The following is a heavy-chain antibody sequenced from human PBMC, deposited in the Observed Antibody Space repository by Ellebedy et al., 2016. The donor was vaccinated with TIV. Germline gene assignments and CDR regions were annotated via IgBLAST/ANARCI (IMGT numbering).Heavy chain of an antibody. D-gene: IGHD1-1*01. Sequence: GSLRLSCTVSGGSISSYYWSWIRQPPGKGLEWLGYIYYSGSTNYNPSLKSRVTISVDTSKNQFYLKLSSVTAADTAVYYCARGWNPFYFDYWGQGTLVTVSS. CDR3: ARGWNPFYFDY. CDR1: GGSISSYY. J-gene: IGHJ4*02. V-gene: IGHV4-59*01. CDR2: IYYSGST.